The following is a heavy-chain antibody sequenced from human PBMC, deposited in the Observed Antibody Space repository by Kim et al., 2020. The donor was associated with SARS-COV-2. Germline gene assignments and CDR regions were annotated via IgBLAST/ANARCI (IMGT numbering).Heavy chain of an antibody. CDR1: GGSFSGYY. V-gene: IGHV4-34*01. CDR2: INHSGST. CDR3: ARAEPRSWIQKGFDY. J-gene: IGHJ4*02. Sequence: SETLSLTCAVYGGSFSGYYWSWIRQPPGKGLEWIGEINHSGSTNYNPSLKSRVTISVDTSKNQFSLKLSSVTAADTAVYYCARAEPRSWIQKGFDYWGQGTLVTVSS. D-gene: IGHD5-18*01.